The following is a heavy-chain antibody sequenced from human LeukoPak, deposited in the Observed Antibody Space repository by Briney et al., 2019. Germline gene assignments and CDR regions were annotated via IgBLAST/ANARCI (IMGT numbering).Heavy chain of an antibody. D-gene: IGHD6-25*01. CDR1: GYSISSGYY. CDR2: IYQSGST. CDR3: ARGLAAVTYYYYYYMDV. Sequence: PSETLSLTCGVSGYSISSGYYWGWIRQPPGKGLEWIGSIYQSGSTYYNPSLKSRVTISVDMSKNQFSLNPTSVTAADTAVYYCARGLAAVTYYYYYYMDVWGKGTTVTVSS. J-gene: IGHJ6*03. V-gene: IGHV4-38-2*01.